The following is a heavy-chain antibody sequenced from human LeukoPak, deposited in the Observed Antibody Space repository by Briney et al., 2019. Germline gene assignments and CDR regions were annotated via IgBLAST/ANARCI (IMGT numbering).Heavy chain of an antibody. J-gene: IGHJ4*02. CDR1: GGSISSSTYY. D-gene: IGHD2-15*01. Sequence: PSETLSLTCTVSGGSISSSTYYWGWIRQPTGKGLEWIGSIYYSGSTYYNPSLRSRVTISVDTSKNQFSLKLSSVTDAATAVYFSASLYCSGGICYSGLGSADYWGRGTLVTVSS. V-gene: IGHV4-39*01. CDR2: IYYSGST. CDR3: ASLYCSGGICYSGLGSADY.